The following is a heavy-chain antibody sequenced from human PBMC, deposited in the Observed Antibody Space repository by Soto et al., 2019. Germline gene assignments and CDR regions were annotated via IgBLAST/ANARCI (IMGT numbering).Heavy chain of an antibody. CDR2: INHSGST. J-gene: IGHJ6*02. V-gene: IGHV4-34*01. CDR3: ARDSSSYYYYGMDV. Sequence: SETLSLTCAVYGGSFSGYYWSWIRQPPGKGLEWIGEINHSGSTNYNPSLKSRVTISVDTSKNQFSLKLSSVTAADTAVYYCARDSSSYYYYGMDVWGQGTTVTVSS. D-gene: IGHD6-13*01. CDR1: GGSFSGYY.